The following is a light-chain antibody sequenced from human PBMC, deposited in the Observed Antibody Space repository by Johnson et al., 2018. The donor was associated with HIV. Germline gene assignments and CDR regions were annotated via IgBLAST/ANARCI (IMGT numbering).Light chain of an antibody. Sequence: QSVLTQPPSVSAAPGQKVTISCSGSSSNIGNNYVSWYQQLPGTAPKLLIYDNNKRPSGIPDRFSGSKSGTSATLGITGLQTGDEADYYCGTWGSSLSAGVVGTGTKVTVL. CDR2: DNN. J-gene: IGLJ1*01. V-gene: IGLV1-51*01. CDR3: GTWGSSLSAGV. CDR1: SSNIGNNY.